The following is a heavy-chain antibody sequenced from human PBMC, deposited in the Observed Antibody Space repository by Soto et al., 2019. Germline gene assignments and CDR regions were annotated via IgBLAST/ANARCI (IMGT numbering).Heavy chain of an antibody. CDR1: GFTFSSYG. V-gene: IGHV3-30*18. J-gene: IGHJ4*02. Sequence: PGGSLRLSCAASGFTFSSYGMHWVRQAPGKGLEWVAVISYDGSNKYYADSVKGRFTISRDNSKNTLYLQMNSLRAEDTAVYYCAKDQGYSPSPPGHYWGQRTLVTVSS. D-gene: IGHD5-18*01. CDR2: ISYDGSNK. CDR3: AKDQGYSPSPPGHY.